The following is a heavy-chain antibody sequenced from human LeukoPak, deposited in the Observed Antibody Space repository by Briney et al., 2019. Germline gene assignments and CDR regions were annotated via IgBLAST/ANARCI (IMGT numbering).Heavy chain of an antibody. CDR1: GFTFSSYS. Sequence: GGSLRLSCAASGFTFSSYSMNWVRQAPGKGLEWVSSISSSSSYIYYADSVKGRFTISRDNAKNSLYLQMNSLRAEDTAIYYCVRDRGTYRPIDYWGQGTLVTVST. J-gene: IGHJ4*02. D-gene: IGHD1-26*01. V-gene: IGHV3-21*04. CDR3: VRDRGTYRPIDY. CDR2: ISSSSSYI.